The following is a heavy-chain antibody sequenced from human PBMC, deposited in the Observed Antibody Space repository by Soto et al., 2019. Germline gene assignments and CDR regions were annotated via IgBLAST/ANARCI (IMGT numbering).Heavy chain of an antibody. Sequence: GGSLRLSCAASGFTFSYYWMHWVRQAPGQGLVWVSRIHSDGSSTTYADSVKGRFTISRDNAKNTLYLQMNSLRVDDTALYFCARGLGGYEILRGGDYYYAMDVWGQGITVTVSS. V-gene: IGHV3-74*01. CDR1: GFTFSYYW. CDR3: ARGLGGYEILRGGDYYYAMDV. D-gene: IGHD3-9*01. J-gene: IGHJ6*02. CDR2: IHSDGSST.